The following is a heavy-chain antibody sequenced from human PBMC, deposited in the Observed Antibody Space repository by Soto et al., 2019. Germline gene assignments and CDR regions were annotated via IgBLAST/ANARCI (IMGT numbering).Heavy chain of an antibody. V-gene: IGHV1-3*04. D-gene: IGHD6-19*01. CDR2: ISSGNDNT. Sequence: ASVKVSCKASGYTFSSYAMHWARQAPGQRLEWMGWISSGNDNTKYSQKFQDRVTITRDTSASTAYIELSSLTFEDTAVYYCARDEGVASGNWGQGTLVTVSS. CDR1: GYTFSSYA. J-gene: IGHJ4*02. CDR3: ARDEGVASGN.